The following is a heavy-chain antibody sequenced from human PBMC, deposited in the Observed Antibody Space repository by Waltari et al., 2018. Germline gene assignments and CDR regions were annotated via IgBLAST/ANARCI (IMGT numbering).Heavy chain of an antibody. CDR3: ARDGGFDF. J-gene: IGHJ4*02. CDR2: MNPNSGGT. Sequence: QVPLVQSGTEGKKPGASVRVSGTPSGYTFIYHYMHCVRQAPGQGLEWMGWMNPNSGGTNYAQKFQGRVTMTRDTSTSTAYMELTRMTSDDTAIYYCARDGGFDFWGQGSLVTVSS. V-gene: IGHV1-2*02. D-gene: IGHD2-15*01. CDR1: GYTFIYHY.